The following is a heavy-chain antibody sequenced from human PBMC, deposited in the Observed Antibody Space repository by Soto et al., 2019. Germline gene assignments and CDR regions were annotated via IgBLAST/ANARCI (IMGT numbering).Heavy chain of an antibody. CDR1: GYTFRNYG. V-gene: IGHV1-18*01. Sequence: ASVKVSCKASGYTFRNYGITWVRQAPGQGLEWMAWISPYNGNTNYAQDLQGRVTMTTDASTSTAYMELRSLTSEDTAMYYCARDLVSGSDFWRAYNGGYFDYWGQGTLVTVSS. D-gene: IGHD3-3*01. CDR2: ISPYNGNT. CDR3: ARDLVSGSDFWRAYNGGYFDY. J-gene: IGHJ4*02.